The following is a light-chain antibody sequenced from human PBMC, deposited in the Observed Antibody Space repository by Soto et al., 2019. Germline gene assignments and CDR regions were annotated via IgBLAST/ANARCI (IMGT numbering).Light chain of an antibody. CDR3: CSYAGSYTYV. CDR2: DVS. J-gene: IGLJ1*01. CDR1: SSDVGGYNY. Sequence: SVLTHPRSVSESPGQSVTISCTGTSSDVGGYNYVSWYQQHPGKAPKLMIYDVSKRPSGVPDRFSGSKSGNTASLTISGLQAEDEADYYRCSYAGSYTYVFGTGTKVTVL. V-gene: IGLV2-11*01.